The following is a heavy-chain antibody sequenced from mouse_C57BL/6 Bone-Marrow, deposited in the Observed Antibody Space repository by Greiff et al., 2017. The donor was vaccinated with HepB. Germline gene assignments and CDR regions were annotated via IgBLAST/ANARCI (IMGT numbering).Heavy chain of an antibody. CDR1: GFNIKDYY. D-gene: IGHD2-2*01. CDR2: IDPEDGDT. J-gene: IGHJ2*01. V-gene: IGHV14-1*01. Sequence: VQLQQSGAELVRPGASVKLSCTASGFNIKDYYMHWVKQRPEQGLEWIGRIDPEDGDTEYAPKFQGKATMTADTSSNTAYLQLSSLTSEDTAVYYCTTSRWLRRAYFDYWGQGTTLTVSS. CDR3: TTSRWLRRAYFDY.